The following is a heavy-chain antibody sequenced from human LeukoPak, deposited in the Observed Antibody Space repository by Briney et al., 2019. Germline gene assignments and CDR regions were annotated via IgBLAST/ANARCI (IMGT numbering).Heavy chain of an antibody. CDR1: GGSISSTSYY. D-gene: IGHD6-19*01. V-gene: IGHV4-39*07. CDR2: IYYSGST. Sequence: PSETLSLTCTVSGGSISSTSYYWGWIRQPPGKGLEWIGNIYYSGSTYYNPSLKSRVTISVDTSKNQFSLKLSSVTAADTAVYYCARGHQWLVRLRYYYYYMDVWGKGTTVTISS. J-gene: IGHJ6*03. CDR3: ARGHQWLVRLRYYYYYMDV.